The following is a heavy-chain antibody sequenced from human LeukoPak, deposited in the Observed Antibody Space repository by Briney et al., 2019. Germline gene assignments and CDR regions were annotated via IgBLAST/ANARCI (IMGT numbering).Heavy chain of an antibody. CDR3: AKITKATTPNY. J-gene: IGHJ4*02. D-gene: IGHD4-17*01. CDR2: INGNGGGS. Sequence: PGGSLRLSCAASGFAFSDHAMSWVRQAPAKGLEWVSSINGNGGGSYYIDSVKGRFTVSRDNSRNTVYLQMSDLRAEDTAVYYCAKITKATTPNYWGRGTLVTVSS. V-gene: IGHV3-23*01. CDR1: GFAFSDHA.